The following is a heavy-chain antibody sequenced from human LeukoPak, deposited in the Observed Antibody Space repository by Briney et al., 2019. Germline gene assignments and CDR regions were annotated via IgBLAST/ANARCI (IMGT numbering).Heavy chain of an antibody. V-gene: IGHV3-53*01. Sequence: GGSLRLSCAASGFTVSSNYMSWVRQAPGKGLEWVSVIYSGGSTYYADSVKGRFTISRDNSKNTLYLQMNSLRAEDTAVYYCASGFSGRRSPRGYWGQGTLVTVSS. CDR3: ASGFSGRRSPRGY. D-gene: IGHD2-15*01. J-gene: IGHJ4*02. CDR2: IYSGGST. CDR1: GFTVSSNY.